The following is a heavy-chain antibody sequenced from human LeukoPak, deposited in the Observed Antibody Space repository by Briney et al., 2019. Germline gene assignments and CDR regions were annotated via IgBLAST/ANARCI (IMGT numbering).Heavy chain of an antibody. CDR1: RYSFTTYW. D-gene: IGHD6-19*01. Sequence: GESLRISCKGYRYSFTTYWIGWVRQMPGKGLEWMGIIYPGNSNTRYSPSFQGQVTISADKSISTAYLQWSSLKASDTAMYYCARGPDVAVAGASDYWGQGILVTVSS. J-gene: IGHJ4*02. V-gene: IGHV5-51*01. CDR2: IYPGNSNT. CDR3: ARGPDVAVAGASDY.